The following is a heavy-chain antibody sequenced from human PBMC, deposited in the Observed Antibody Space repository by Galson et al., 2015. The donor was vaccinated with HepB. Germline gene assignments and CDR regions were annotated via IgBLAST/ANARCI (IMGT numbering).Heavy chain of an antibody. V-gene: IGHV1-46*01. CDR3: ASTVAGPRGAFDI. CDR2: INPSGGST. J-gene: IGHJ3*02. D-gene: IGHD6-19*01. CDR1: GYTFTSYY. Sequence: SVKVSCKASGYTFTSYYMHWVRQAPGQGLEWMGIINPSGGSTSYAQKFQGRVTMTRDTSTSTVYMELSSLRSEDTAVYYCASTVAGPRGAFDIWGQGTMVTVSS.